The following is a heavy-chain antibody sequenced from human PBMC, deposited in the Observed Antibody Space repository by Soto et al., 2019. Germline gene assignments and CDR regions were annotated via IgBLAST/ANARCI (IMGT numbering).Heavy chain of an antibody. J-gene: IGHJ6*03. CDR1: GFTFSSYS. Sequence: GGSLRLSCAAPGFTFSSYSMNWVRQAPGKGLEWVSSISSSSSYIYYADSVKGRFTISRDNAKNSLYLQMNSLRAEDTAVYYCARGRSSSWYAYYYYMDVWGKGTTVTVSS. V-gene: IGHV3-21*01. CDR2: ISSSSSYI. D-gene: IGHD6-13*01. CDR3: ARGRSSSWYAYYYYMDV.